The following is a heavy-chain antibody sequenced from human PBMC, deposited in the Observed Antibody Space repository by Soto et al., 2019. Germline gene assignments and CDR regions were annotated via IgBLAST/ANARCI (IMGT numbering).Heavy chain of an antibody. CDR2: IYYSGST. D-gene: IGHD2-15*01. Sequence: SETLSLTCTVSGGSISSGGYYWSWIRQHPGKGLEWIGYIYYSGSTYYNPSLKSRVTISVDTSKNQFSLKLSSVTAADTAVYYCARGRFSVVAATTFWGQGTMVTVSS. J-gene: IGHJ3*01. V-gene: IGHV4-31*03. CDR3: ARGRFSVVAATTF. CDR1: GGSISSGGYY.